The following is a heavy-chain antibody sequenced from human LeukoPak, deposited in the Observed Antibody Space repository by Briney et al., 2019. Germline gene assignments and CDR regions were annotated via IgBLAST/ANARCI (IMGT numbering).Heavy chain of an antibody. D-gene: IGHD3-16*01. CDR3: ARAWGSLYYFDH. J-gene: IGHJ4*02. CDR2: INPNNGLT. Sequence: ASVTVSFKGSGYSFTGYFLHWVRQAPGQGLEWMGWINPNNGLTNYTQKFQGRVTITRDRSSATGYMELNRLTSDDTAVFHCARAWGSLYYFDHWGQGTLVTVSS. V-gene: IGHV1-2*02. CDR1: GYSFTGYF.